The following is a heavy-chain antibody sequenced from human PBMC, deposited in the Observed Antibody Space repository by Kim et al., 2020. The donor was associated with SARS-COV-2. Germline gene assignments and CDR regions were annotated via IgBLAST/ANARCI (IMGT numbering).Heavy chain of an antibody. CDR3: RRPTTVALPSDSLFYGGGV. Sequence: GGSLRLSCAAAGSRFSDSAIQWVRQAPGKGLEWVALIGSKTDNHATAYGASVKGRFILSRDDAKKTVYLQMNSLEVGDTAVYYCRRPTTVALPSDSLFYGGGVWGQGTAVSVAS. D-gene: IGHD4-17*01. CDR2: IGSKTDNHAT. V-gene: IGHV3-73*01. CDR1: GSRFSDSA. J-gene: IGHJ6*02.